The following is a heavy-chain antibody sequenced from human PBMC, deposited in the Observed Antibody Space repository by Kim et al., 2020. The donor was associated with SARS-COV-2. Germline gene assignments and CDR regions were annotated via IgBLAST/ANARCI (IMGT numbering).Heavy chain of an antibody. J-gene: IGHJ4*02. CDR3: ARTRYTGSYSYYFDY. CDR1: GFSLSTSGMC. V-gene: IGHV2-70*01. D-gene: IGHD1-26*01. Sequence: SGPTLVNPTQTLTLTCTFSGFSLSTSGMCVSWIRQPPGKALEWLALIHWDDDEYYSTSLGTRLTTSKDTSKNQVVLTMATMDPVDTATYYCARTRYTGSYSYYFDYGGQGALVTVSS. CDR2: IHWDDDE.